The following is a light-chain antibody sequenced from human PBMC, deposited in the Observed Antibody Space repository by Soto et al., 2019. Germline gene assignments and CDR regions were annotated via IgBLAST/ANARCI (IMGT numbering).Light chain of an antibody. CDR2: GTS. Sequence: EIVLTQSPGTLSLSPGDGATLSCRASESFSRSYLAWYQKKPGQAPRLLIYGTSTRATGIPDRFSGSGSGTDFTLTITRLEPEDFAVYYCQQYRSSSWTFGQGTKVEIK. CDR1: ESFSRSY. V-gene: IGKV3-20*01. CDR3: QQYRSSSWT. J-gene: IGKJ1*01.